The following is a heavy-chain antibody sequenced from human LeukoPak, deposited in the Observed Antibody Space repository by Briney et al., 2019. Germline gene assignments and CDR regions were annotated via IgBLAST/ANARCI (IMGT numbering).Heavy chain of an antibody. J-gene: IGHJ4*02. Sequence: GGSLRLSCAASGFTFGGYTMSWVRQAPGKGLQWVSGINWNGGSTGYADSVKGRFTISRDNAKNSLYLQMNSLRAEDTALYYCARDLFEVSGSYFWSYWGQGTLVTVSS. CDR2: INWNGGST. CDR3: ARDLFEVSGSYFWSY. D-gene: IGHD1-26*01. CDR1: GFTFGGYT. V-gene: IGHV3-20*04.